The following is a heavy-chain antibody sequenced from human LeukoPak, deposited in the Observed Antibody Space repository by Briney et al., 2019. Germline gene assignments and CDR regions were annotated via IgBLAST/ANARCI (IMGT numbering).Heavy chain of an antibody. Sequence: GGSLRLSCAASGFTFSSYAMSWVRQAPGKGLEWVSAISGSGGSTYYADSVKGRFTISRDNSKNTLYLQMNSLRAEDTAVYYCAKGSEAHGSTSWFAYWGQGTLVTVSS. CDR1: GFTFSSYA. V-gene: IGHV3-23*01. J-gene: IGHJ5*01. CDR3: AKGSEAHGSTSWFAY. D-gene: IGHD2-2*01. CDR2: ISGSGGST.